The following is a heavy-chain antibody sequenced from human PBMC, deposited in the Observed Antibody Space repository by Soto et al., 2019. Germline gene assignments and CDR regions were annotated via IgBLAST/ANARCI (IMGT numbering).Heavy chain of an antibody. CDR2: IHYSGVT. J-gene: IGHJ4*02. CDR3: ARLDLCYDY. D-gene: IGHD2-15*01. CDR1: VGAITNDGYY. V-gene: IGHV4-31*03. Sequence: QVQLQESGPGLVKPSQTLSLTCNVSVGAITNDGYYWSWIRQHPGKALEWIGNIHYSGVTYYNPTLKSRAAISVDISKHQFSLKLNSVTAADTAVDYCARLDLCYDYWGQGILVTVSS.